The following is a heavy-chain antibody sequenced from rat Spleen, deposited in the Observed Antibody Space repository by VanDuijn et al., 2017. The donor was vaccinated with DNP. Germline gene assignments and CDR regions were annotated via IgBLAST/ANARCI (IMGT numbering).Heavy chain of an antibody. Sequence: EVQLVESGGGLVQPGRSMKLSCEASGFTFRSFPMAWVRQAPTKGLEWVASITNSGGSTYYRDSVKGRFMISKDDVKNTGYLQMNNLRSEDTAMYYCVSGGPGINQGNWFAYWGQGTLVTVSS. CDR3: VSGGPGINQGNWFAY. CDR1: GFTFRSFP. CDR2: ITNSGGST. J-gene: IGHJ3*01. V-gene: IGHV5-46*01. D-gene: IGHD1-4*01.